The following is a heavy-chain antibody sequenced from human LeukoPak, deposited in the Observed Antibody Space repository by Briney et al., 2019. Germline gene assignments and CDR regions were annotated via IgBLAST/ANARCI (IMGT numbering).Heavy chain of an antibody. CDR2: INHSGST. Sequence: SETLSLTCAVYGGSFSGYYWSWIRQPPGKGLEWIREINHSGSTNYNPSLKSRVTISVDTSKNQFSLKLSSVTAADTAVYYCVSSGGDLQHWGQGTLVTVSS. V-gene: IGHV4-34*01. CDR1: GGSFSGYY. J-gene: IGHJ1*01. CDR3: VSSGGDLQH. D-gene: IGHD2-21*02.